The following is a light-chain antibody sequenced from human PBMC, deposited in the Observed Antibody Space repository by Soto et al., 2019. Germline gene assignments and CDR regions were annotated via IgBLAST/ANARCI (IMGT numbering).Light chain of an antibody. CDR1: TGPVTSDYY. CDR2: STT. J-gene: IGLJ2*01. V-gene: IGLV7-43*01. Sequence: QAVVTPEPSLTVSPGGTVTLTCASSTGPVTSDYYPNWFQQKPGQSPWALIYSTTKKHSWTPARFSGSLLGGKAALTLSGVQPEDEADYSCLLYYGAAVFFGGGTKVTVL. CDR3: LLYYGAAVF.